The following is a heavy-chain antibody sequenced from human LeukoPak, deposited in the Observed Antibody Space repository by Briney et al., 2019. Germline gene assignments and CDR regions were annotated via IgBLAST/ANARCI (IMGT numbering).Heavy chain of an antibody. D-gene: IGHD2-2*01. J-gene: IGHJ6*03. CDR3: ARDSRYYYYYYMDV. CDR1: GFTFSSYW. V-gene: IGHV3-7*01. CDR2: IKQDGSEK. Sequence: GGSLRLSCAASGFTFSSYWMSWVRQTPGKGLEWVANIKQDGSEKYYVDSVKGRFTISRDNAKNSLYLQMNSLRAEDTAVYYCARDSRYYYYYYMDVWGKGTTVTVSS.